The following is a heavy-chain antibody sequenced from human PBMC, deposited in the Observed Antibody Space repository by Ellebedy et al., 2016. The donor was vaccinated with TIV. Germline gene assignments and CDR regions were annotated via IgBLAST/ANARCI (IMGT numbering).Heavy chain of an antibody. CDR2: INTNSGNP. J-gene: IGHJ3*02. V-gene: IGHV7-4-1*02. CDR3: ARTGIWGNAFDI. CDR1: DNSFTRFG. Sequence: AASVKVSCKAYDNSFTRFGFIWVRQAPGQGLEWMGWINTNSGNPTYAQAFTGRIVFSLDTSVSTAYLQISSLRAEDSAVYYCARTGIWGNAFDIWGQGTMVTVSS. D-gene: IGHD7-27*01.